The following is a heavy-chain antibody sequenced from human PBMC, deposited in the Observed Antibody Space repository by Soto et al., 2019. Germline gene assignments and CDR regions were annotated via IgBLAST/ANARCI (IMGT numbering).Heavy chain of an antibody. CDR1: GYTFTSYG. V-gene: IGHV1-18*01. D-gene: IGHD3-9*01. CDR3: ARARSREMYYDILTGYFDY. J-gene: IGHJ4*02. CDR2: ISAYNGNT. Sequence: ASVKVSCKASGYTFTSYGISWVRQAPGQGLEWMGWISAYNGNTNYAQKLQGRVTMTTDTSTSTAYMELRSLRSDDTAVYYCARARSREMYYDILTGYFDYWGQGTLVTVSS.